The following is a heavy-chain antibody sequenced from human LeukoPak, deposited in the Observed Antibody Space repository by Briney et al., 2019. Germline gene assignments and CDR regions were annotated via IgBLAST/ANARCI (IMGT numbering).Heavy chain of an antibody. J-gene: IGHJ6*03. V-gene: IGHV5-51*01. CDR2: IYPDDSDT. CDR3: ARHGHCTNGVCYSNYYYYMDV. D-gene: IGHD2-8*01. Sequence: GESLKISCKGSGYSFTSYWIGWVRQMPGKGLEWMGIIYPDDSDTRYSPSFEGQVIISVDKSTSTAYLQWSSLKASDTATYYCARHGHCTNGVCYSNYYYYMDVWGKGTMVTVSS. CDR1: GYSFTSYW.